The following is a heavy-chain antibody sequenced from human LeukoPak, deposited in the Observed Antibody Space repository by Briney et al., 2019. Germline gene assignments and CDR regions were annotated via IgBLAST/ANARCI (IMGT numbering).Heavy chain of an antibody. D-gene: IGHD3-22*01. Sequence: PGGSLRLSCAASGFTFSSYSMNWVRQAPGKGLEWVSYISSSSSTINYADSVKGRFTISRDNGKNSLYLQMNSLRAEDTAVYYCARDADYYDSSGYYLYWGQGTLVTVSS. CDR2: ISSSSSTI. J-gene: IGHJ4*02. CDR3: ARDADYYDSSGYYLY. V-gene: IGHV3-48*01. CDR1: GFTFSSYS.